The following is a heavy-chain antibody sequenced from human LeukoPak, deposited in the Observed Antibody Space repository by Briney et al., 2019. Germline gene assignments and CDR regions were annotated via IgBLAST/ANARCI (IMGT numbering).Heavy chain of an antibody. CDR3: ARDFGDTAMGSFDY. CDR2: INPNSGGT. J-gene: IGHJ4*02. CDR1: GYTFTGYY. Sequence: ASVKVSCKASGYTFTGYYMHWVRQAPGQGLEWMGWINPNSGGTNYAQKFQGRVTMTRDTSISTAYMELSRLRSDDTAVYYCARDFGDTAMGSFDYWGQGTLVTVSS. V-gene: IGHV1-2*02. D-gene: IGHD5-18*01.